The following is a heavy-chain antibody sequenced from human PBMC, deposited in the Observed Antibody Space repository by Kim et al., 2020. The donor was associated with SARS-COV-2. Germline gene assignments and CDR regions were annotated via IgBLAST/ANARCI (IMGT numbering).Heavy chain of an antibody. CDR3: ARASLLLWFGELKYNWFDP. J-gene: IGHJ5*02. D-gene: IGHD3-10*01. Sequence: ASVKVSCKASGYTFTSYGISWVRQAPGQGLEWMGWISAYNGNTNYAQKLQGRVTMTTDTSTSTAYMELRSLRSDDTAVYYCARASLLLWFGELKYNWFDPWGQGTLVTVSS. CDR2: ISAYNGNT. V-gene: IGHV1-18*01. CDR1: GYTFTSYG.